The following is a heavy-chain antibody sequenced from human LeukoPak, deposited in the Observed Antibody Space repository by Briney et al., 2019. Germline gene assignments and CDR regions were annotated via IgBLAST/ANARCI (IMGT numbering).Heavy chain of an antibody. D-gene: IGHD3-10*01. Sequence: GGSLRLSCAASGFTFSSYAMHWVRQAPGKGLEWVAVISYDGSNKYYADSVKGRFTISRDNSKNTLYLQMNSLRAEDTAVYYCATEKYYYGSGSYFSWGQGTLVTVSS. J-gene: IGHJ4*02. CDR1: GFTFSSYA. V-gene: IGHV3-30-3*01. CDR2: ISYDGSNK. CDR3: ATEKYYYGSGSYFS.